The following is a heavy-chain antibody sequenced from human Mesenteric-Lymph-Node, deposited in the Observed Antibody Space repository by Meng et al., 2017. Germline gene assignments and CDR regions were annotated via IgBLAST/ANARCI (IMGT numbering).Heavy chain of an antibody. CDR3: ARDSLVVFDY. Sequence: ASVKVSCKASGYTFTDYYVHWVRQAPGQGLEWMGRINPNSGGTNYAQKFQGRVTMTRDTSISTAYMELRRLKSDDTAVYYCARDSLVVFDYWGQGTLVTVSS. J-gene: IGHJ4*02. D-gene: IGHD2-15*01. V-gene: IGHV1-2*06. CDR2: INPNSGGT. CDR1: GYTFTDYY.